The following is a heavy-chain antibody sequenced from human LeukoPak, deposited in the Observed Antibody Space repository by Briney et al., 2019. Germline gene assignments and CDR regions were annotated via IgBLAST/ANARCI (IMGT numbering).Heavy chain of an antibody. D-gene: IGHD2-15*01. CDR1: GFTLSSYA. V-gene: IGHV3-23*01. J-gene: IGHJ4*02. CDR3: AKAPVTSCRGAFCYPFDY. CDR2: ISDSGDT. Sequence: GGSLRLSCAASGFTLSSYAMSWVRQAPGKGLEWVSAISDSGDTYHADSVKGRFTISRDSSKNTLFLQMNRLRPEDAAVYYCAKAPVTSCRGAFCYPFDYWGQGTLVTVSS.